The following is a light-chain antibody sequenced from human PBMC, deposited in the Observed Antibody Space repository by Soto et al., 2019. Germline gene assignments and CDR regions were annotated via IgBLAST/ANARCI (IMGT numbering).Light chain of an antibody. CDR3: QQRSNWPPT. CDR1: QSVRNSY. CDR2: DAS. V-gene: IGKV3-11*01. J-gene: IGKJ1*01. Sequence: EIVLTQSPGTLSLSPGERSTLSCRASQSVRNSYLAWYQQKPGQAPRLLIYDASNRATGIPARFSGSGSGTDFTLTISILEPEDFAVYYCQQRSNWPPTFGQGTKVDIK.